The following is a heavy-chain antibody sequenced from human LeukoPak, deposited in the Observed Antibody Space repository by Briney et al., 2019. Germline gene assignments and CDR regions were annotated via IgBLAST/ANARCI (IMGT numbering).Heavy chain of an antibody. D-gene: IGHD3-3*01. CDR2: ISGSGGST. CDR3: AKVAPTYYDFWSGYHMDY. Sequence: PGGSLRLSCAASGFTFSSYAMSWVRQAPGKGLERVSAISGSGGSTYYADSVKGRFTISRDNSKNTLYLQMNSLRAEDTAVYYCAKVAPTYYDFWSGYHMDYWGQGTLVTVSS. J-gene: IGHJ4*02. CDR1: GFTFSSYA. V-gene: IGHV3-23*01.